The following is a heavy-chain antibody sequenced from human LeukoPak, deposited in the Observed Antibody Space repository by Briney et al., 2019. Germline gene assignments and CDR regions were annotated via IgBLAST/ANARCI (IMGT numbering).Heavy chain of an antibody. CDR3: ARGYSSTNWFDP. CDR2: IYYSGSN. V-gene: IGHV4-59*01. J-gene: IGHJ5*02. D-gene: IGHD6-13*01. Sequence: SETLSLTCTVSGGFISSYYWSWIRQPPGKGREWIGYIYYSGSNNYNPSLTSRVTISVDTYKNQFSPKLSSVTAADTAVYYCARGYSSTNWFDPWGQGTLVTVSS. CDR1: GGFISSYY.